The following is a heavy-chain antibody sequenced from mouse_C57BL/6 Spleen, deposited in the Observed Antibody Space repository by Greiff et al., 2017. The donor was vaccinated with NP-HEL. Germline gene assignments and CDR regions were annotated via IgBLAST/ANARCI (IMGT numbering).Heavy chain of an antibody. CDR2: FYPGSGSI. CDR1: GYTFTEYT. J-gene: IGHJ4*01. CDR3: ARHEGPNWDNYAMDY. Sequence: VKLMESGAELVKPGASVKLSCKASGYTFTEYTIHWVKQRSGQGLEWIGWFYPGSGSIKYNEKFKDKATLTADKSSSTVYMELSRLTSEDSAVYFCARHEGPNWDNYAMDYWGQGTSVTVSS. D-gene: IGHD4-1*01. V-gene: IGHV1-62-2*01.